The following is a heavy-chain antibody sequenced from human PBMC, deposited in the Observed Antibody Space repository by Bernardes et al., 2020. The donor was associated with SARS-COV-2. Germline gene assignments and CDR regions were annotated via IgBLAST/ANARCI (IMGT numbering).Heavy chain of an antibody. V-gene: IGHV1-18*04. CDR2: ISAYNGHT. CDR3: ASDLRGSGNYFP. D-gene: IGHD3-10*01. J-gene: IGHJ5*02. CDR1: GYTFTNYG. Sequence: ASVKVSCKASGYTFTNYGITWVRQAPGQGLEWVGYISAYNGHTNYAQTLQGRVTMTTDTSTSTAYMELRSLKSDDTAMYYCASDLRGSGNYFPWGQGTLVTVSS.